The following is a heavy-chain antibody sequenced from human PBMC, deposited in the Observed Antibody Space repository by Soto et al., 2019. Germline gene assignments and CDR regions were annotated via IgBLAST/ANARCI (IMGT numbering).Heavy chain of an antibody. D-gene: IGHD6-19*01. CDR2: ISGSGGST. J-gene: IGHJ6*02. V-gene: IGHV3-23*01. CDR3: AKKCSSCYYYYGMDV. Sequence: EVQLLESGGGLVQPGGSLRLSCAASGFTFSSYAMSWVRQAPGKGLEWVSAISGSGGSTYYADSEKGRFTISRDNSKNTLYLQMNSLRAEDTAVYYCAKKCSSCYYYYGMDVWGQGTTVTVSS. CDR1: GFTFSSYA.